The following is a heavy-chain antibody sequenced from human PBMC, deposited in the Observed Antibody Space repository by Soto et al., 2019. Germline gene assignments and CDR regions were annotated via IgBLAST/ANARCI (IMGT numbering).Heavy chain of an antibody. CDR2: IYSGGST. V-gene: IGHV3-66*01. J-gene: IGHJ6*02. D-gene: IGHD7-27*01. CDR1: GFTVSSNY. Sequence: GGSVRLSCAAPGFTVSSNYMSWVRQAPGKGLEWVSVIYSGGSTYYADSVKGRFTISRDNSKNTLYLQVNSLRAEDTAVYYCARAGDPRNYYGMDVWGQGTTVTSP. CDR3: ARAGDPRNYYGMDV.